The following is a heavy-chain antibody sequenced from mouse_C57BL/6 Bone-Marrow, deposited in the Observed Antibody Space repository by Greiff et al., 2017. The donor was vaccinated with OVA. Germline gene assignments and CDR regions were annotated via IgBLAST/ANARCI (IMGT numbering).Heavy chain of an antibody. CDR2: INPYNGGT. J-gene: IGHJ3*01. CDR1: GYTFTDYY. V-gene: IGHV1-19*01. Sequence: EVQRVESGPVLVKPGASVKMSCKASGYTFTDYYMNWVKQSHGKSLEWIGVINPYNGGTSYNQKFKGKATLTVDKSSSTAYMELNSLTSEDSAVYYCARRRLREFTYWGQGTLVTVSA. CDR3: ARRRLREFTY. D-gene: IGHD1-1*01.